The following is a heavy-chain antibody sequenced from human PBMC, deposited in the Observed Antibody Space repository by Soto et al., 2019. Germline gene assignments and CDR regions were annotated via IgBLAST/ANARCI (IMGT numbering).Heavy chain of an antibody. J-gene: IGHJ4*02. CDR1: GFTFSSYS. CDR2: INSGGSAI. Sequence: PGGSLRLSCAASGFTFSSYSMNWVRQAPGKGLEWLSYINSGGSAIDYADSVKGRFTISRDDAKNSLYLQMSSLRGEDTAVYYCARDLDWAFDFWGQGTLVTVSS. CDR3: ARDLDWAFDF. V-gene: IGHV3-48*01. D-gene: IGHD3-9*01.